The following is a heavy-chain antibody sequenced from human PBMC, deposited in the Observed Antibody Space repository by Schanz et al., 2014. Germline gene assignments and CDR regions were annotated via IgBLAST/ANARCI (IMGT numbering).Heavy chain of an antibody. Sequence: VQLVESGGDLVQPGGSLRLSCAASGFTFSTHAVHWVRQAPGKGLEWVALVSSDGNNDYYTDSVKGRFTISRDNSKNSLYLQMNGLRAEDTAVYYCARVALPGYSSPRDAFDIWGQGTMVTVSS. D-gene: IGHD5-18*01. CDR1: GFTFSTHA. J-gene: IGHJ3*02. CDR2: VSSDGNND. V-gene: IGHV3-30*03. CDR3: ARVALPGYSSPRDAFDI.